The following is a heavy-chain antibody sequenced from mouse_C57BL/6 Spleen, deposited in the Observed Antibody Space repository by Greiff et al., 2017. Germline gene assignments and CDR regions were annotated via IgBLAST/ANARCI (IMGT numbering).Heavy chain of an antibody. Sequence: EVKLVASGGGLVKPGGSLKLSCAASGFTFSSYTMSWVRQTPEKRLEWVATISGGGGNTYYPDSVKGRFTISRDNAKNTLYLQMSSLRSEDTALYYCARSPFHYYAMDYWGQGTSVTVSS. CDR2: ISGGGGNT. CDR1: GFTFSSYT. CDR3: ARSPFHYYAMDY. V-gene: IGHV5-9*01. J-gene: IGHJ4*01.